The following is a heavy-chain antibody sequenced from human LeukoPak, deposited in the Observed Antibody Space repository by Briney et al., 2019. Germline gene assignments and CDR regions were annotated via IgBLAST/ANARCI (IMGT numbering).Heavy chain of an antibody. D-gene: IGHD3-9*01. CDR2: IYYSEST. V-gene: IGHV4-59*01. J-gene: IGHJ5*02. CDR1: GGSISSYY. CDR3: ARGLRYFDWLSEVWFDP. Sequence: SETLSLTCTVSGGSISSYYWSWIRQPPGKGLEWIGYIYYSESTNYNPSLKSRVTISVDTSKNQFSLKLSSVTAADTAVYYCARGLRYFDWLSEVWFDPWGQGTLVTVSS.